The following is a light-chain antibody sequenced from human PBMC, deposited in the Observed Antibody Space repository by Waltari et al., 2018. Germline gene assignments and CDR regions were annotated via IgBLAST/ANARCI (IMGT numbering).Light chain of an antibody. CDR1: QSIRSN. J-gene: IGKJ1*01. CDR3: QQYDNWLGT. V-gene: IGKV3-15*01. Sequence: EIVMTQSPDTLSVFPGERATLSCRASQSIRSNLAWYQHKPGQAPRLLIYAASTRATGIPARFSGSGSGTEFTLTISSLQSEDFAAYFCQQYDNWLGTFGPGTKVEIK. CDR2: AAS.